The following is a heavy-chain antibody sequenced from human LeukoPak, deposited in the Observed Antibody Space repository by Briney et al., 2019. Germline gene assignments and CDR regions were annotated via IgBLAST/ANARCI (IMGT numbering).Heavy chain of an antibody. D-gene: IGHD3-22*01. V-gene: IGHV3-30-3*01. CDR2: ISYDGSRN. J-gene: IGHJ4*02. CDR3: ARDYYDSSGYYAHYY. Sequence: GGSLRLSCAASGFTFSSYAIYWVRQAPGKGLEWVALISYDGSRNYYADSVKGRFTISRDNSKNTLYLEINSLRPEDTAVYYCARDYYDSSGYYAHYYWGQGTLVTVSS. CDR1: GFTFSSYA.